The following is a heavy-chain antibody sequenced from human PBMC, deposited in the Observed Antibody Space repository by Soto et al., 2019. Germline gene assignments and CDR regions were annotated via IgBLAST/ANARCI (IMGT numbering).Heavy chain of an antibody. J-gene: IGHJ4*02. Sequence: PSETLSLTCTVSGGSISSSSYYWGWIRQPPGKGLEWIGSIYYSGSTYYNPSLKSRVTISVDTSKNQFSLKLSSVTAADTAVYYCARLPLRLWLRGYFDYWGQGTLVTVSS. D-gene: IGHD5-18*01. CDR3: ARLPLRLWLRGYFDY. V-gene: IGHV4-39*01. CDR1: GGSISSSSYY. CDR2: IYYSGST.